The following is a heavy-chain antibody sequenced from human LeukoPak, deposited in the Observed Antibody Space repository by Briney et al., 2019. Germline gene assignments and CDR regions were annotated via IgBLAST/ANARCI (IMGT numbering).Heavy chain of an antibody. CDR3: AKDAANLLYYFDH. D-gene: IGHD2-15*01. V-gene: IGHV3-30*02. Sequence: PGGSLRLSCVPSGFPFSNHGMHWVRPALGKGLEWVASIWDDGSDNYSADSVRGRFTISRDNSRNTLFLQMNSLRPEDTAVYYCAKDAANLLYYFDHWGQGALVTVSS. J-gene: IGHJ4*02. CDR2: IWDDGSDN. CDR1: GFPFSNHG.